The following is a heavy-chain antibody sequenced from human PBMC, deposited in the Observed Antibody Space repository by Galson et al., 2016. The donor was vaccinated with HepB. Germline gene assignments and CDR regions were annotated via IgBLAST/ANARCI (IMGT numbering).Heavy chain of an antibody. Sequence: LTCAVSGGSITSGGYSWSWIRQPPGKGLEWIGYIFHSGSTYYSPSLKSRVTISGDRSKNQFSLKLISVTAADTAVYYCARGGAHDFWSGYYPPHYYGMDVGGQGTTVTGSS. J-gene: IGHJ6*02. CDR1: GGSITSGGYS. CDR2: IFHSGST. V-gene: IGHV4-30-2*01. CDR3: ARGGAHDFWSGYYPPHYYGMDV. D-gene: IGHD3-3*01.